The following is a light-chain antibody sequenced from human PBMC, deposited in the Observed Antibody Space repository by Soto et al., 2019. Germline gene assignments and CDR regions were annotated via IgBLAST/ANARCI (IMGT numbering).Light chain of an antibody. CDR2: EDN. Sequence: NFMLTQPHSVSESPGKTVTISCTRSSGSIASNYVQWYQQRPGSAPTTVIYEDNQRPSGVPDRFSGSIDSSSNSASLTISGLKTEDDADYYCQSYDSSTHVVFGGGTKLTVL. J-gene: IGLJ2*01. V-gene: IGLV6-57*04. CDR3: QSYDSSTHVV. CDR1: SGSIASNY.